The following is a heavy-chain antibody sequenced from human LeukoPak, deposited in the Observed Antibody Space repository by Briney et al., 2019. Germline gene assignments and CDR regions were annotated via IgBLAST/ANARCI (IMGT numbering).Heavy chain of an antibody. J-gene: IGHJ4*02. CDR1: GFTFSSYG. D-gene: IGHD7-27*01. CDR3: AKGQTGHFFDY. V-gene: IGHV3-30*18. Sequence: SGRSLRLSCAASGFTFSSYGMHWVRQAPGKGLEWVAVISYDGSNKYYADSVKGRFTISRDNSKNTLDLQMNSLRAEDTAVYYCAKGQTGHFFDYWGQGTLVTVSS. CDR2: ISYDGSNK.